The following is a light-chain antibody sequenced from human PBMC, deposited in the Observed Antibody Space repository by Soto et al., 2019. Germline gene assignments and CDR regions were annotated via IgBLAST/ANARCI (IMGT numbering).Light chain of an antibody. V-gene: IGKV3-20*01. CDR2: GAS. Sequence: EIVLTQSPGTLSLSPGERATLSCRASQSLSSNYLAWYQQKPGQAPRLLIYGASSRASGIPDRCSGSGSGKDFTLTISSLEPEDFAVYYCQHYGRSAIFTLGPGTTVDIK. J-gene: IGKJ3*01. CDR3: QHYGRSAIFT. CDR1: QSLSSNY.